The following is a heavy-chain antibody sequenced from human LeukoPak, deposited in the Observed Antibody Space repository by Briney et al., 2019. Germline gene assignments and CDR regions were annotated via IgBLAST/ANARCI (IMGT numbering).Heavy chain of an antibody. D-gene: IGHD3-9*01. CDR2: INPNSGGT. CDR1: GYTFTGYY. Sequence: ASVKVSCEASGYTFTGYYMHWVRQAPGQGLEWMGWINPNSGGTNYAQKFQGRVTMTRDTSISTAYMELSRLRSDDTAVYYCARGPILTGYYPFDYWGQGTLVTVSS. CDR3: ARGPILTGYYPFDY. V-gene: IGHV1-2*02. J-gene: IGHJ4*02.